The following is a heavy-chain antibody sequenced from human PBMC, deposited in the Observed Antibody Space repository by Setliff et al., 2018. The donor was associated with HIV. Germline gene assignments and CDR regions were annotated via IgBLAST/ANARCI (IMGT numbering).Heavy chain of an antibody. CDR1: GGPISSNNYY. J-gene: IGHJ6*03. V-gene: IGHV4-39*01. CDR3: ASQTMAHYYYYMDV. CDR2: IYHGGTT. Sequence: SSETLSLTCSVSGGPISSNNYYWGWIRQPPGKGLEWIGSIYHGGTTFYNPSLKSRVTISVDKSNNQFSLKLNSVTAADTAVYHCASQTMAHYYYYMDVWGKGTTVTVSS. D-gene: IGHD3-10*01.